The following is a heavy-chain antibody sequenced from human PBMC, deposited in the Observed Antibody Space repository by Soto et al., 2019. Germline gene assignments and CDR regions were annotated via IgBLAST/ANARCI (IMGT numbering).Heavy chain of an antibody. Sequence: SETLSLTCSVSGDSFSSYQWSWFRQSPGRGLEWIGYIYYSGSTKYNPSLMSRVTISVDTSKNQFSLKMSSMTAADTAVYYCARIRRAFSYYHNNGYPFDYWGRGTLVTVSS. V-gene: IGHV4-59*01. J-gene: IGHJ4*02. D-gene: IGHD3-22*01. CDR2: IYYSGST. CDR3: ARIRRAFSYYHNNGYPFDY. CDR1: GDSFSSYQ.